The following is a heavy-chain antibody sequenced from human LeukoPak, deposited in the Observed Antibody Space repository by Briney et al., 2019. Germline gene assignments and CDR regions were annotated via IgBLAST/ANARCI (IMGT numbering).Heavy chain of an antibody. Sequence: PGRSLRLSCAASGFTFSSYGMYWVRQAPGKGLEWVSSISSSSSYIYYADSVKGRFTISRDNAKNSLYLQMNSLRAEDTAVYYCANYCSGGSCNGGYWGQGTLVTVSS. V-gene: IGHV3-21*01. CDR2: ISSSSSYI. D-gene: IGHD2-15*01. CDR3: ANYCSGGSCNGGY. CDR1: GFTFSSYG. J-gene: IGHJ4*02.